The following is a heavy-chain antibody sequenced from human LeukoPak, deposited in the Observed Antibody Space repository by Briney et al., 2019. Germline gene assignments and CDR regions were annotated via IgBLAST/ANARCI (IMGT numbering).Heavy chain of an antibody. D-gene: IGHD2/OR15-2a*01. J-gene: IGHJ4*02. V-gene: IGHV3-23*01. Sequence: GGSLRLSCAASGFTFSSYALSWVRQAPGKGLEWLSAISGDGDSTYYADSVKGRFTISRDNSKNTLYLQMNSLRAEDTAIYYCAKAHSTANSDYWGQGTLVTVSS. CDR2: ISGDGDST. CDR3: AKAHSTANSDY. CDR1: GFTFSSYA.